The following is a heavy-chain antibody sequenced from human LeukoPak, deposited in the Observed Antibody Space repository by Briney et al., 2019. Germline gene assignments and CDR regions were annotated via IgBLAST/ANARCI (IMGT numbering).Heavy chain of an antibody. CDR2: VYSGNDGT. Sequence: GGSLSLSRAASGFTDSTDNVSWVRQVPGKGLEWVSVVYSGNDGTNYADSVRGRFTISRDDSKNMVYLQMNNLRLEDAAVYYCTKRSRGYYDYWGQGTLVTVSS. CDR3: TKRSRGYYDY. J-gene: IGHJ4*02. D-gene: IGHD3-10*01. CDR1: GFTDSTDN. V-gene: IGHV3-66*02.